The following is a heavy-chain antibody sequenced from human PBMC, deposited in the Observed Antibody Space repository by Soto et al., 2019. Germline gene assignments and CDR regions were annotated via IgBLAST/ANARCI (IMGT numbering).Heavy chain of an antibody. CDR3: ARDHGSGSFLSFYYYGMDV. CDR1: GFTFSSYG. J-gene: IGHJ6*02. V-gene: IGHV3-33*01. Sequence: QVQLVESGGGVVQPGRSLRLSCAASGFTFSSYGMHWVRQAPGKGLEWVAAIWYDGSNKYYADSVKGRFTISRDNSKNTLYLKMNSLRAEDTAVYYCARDHGSGSFLSFYYYGMDVWGQGTTVTVSS. CDR2: IWYDGSNK. D-gene: IGHD3-10*01.